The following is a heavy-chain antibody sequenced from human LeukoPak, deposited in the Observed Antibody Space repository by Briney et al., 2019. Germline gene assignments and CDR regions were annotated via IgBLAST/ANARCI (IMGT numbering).Heavy chain of an antibody. J-gene: IGHJ4*02. CDR2: IFHSGST. V-gene: IGHV4-4*02. D-gene: IGHD6-6*01. Sequence: SETLSLTCAVSGGSIGASINSPNWWSWVRQPPGKGQEWIGEIFHSGSTNYNPSLKSRVTISVDTSKNQFSLKLSSVTAADTAVYYCASDSSSRSGRYFDYWGQGTLVTVSS. CDR1: GGSIGASINSPNW. CDR3: ASDSSSRSGRYFDY.